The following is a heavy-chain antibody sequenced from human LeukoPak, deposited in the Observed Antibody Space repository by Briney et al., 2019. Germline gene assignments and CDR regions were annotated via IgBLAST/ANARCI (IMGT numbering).Heavy chain of an antibody. Sequence: SETLSLTCTVSGGSISSSSYYWSWIRQPPGKGLEWIGYIYYSGSTNYNPSLKSRVTISADTSKNQFSLKLSSVTAADTAVYYCARSEDIVVVPAARLRFDPWGQGTLVTVSS. J-gene: IGHJ5*02. V-gene: IGHV4-61*01. D-gene: IGHD2-2*01. CDR1: GGSISSSSYY. CDR2: IYYSGST. CDR3: ARSEDIVVVPAARLRFDP.